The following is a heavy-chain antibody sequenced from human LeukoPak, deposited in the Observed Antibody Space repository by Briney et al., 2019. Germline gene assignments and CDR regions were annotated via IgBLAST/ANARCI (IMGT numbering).Heavy chain of an antibody. J-gene: IGHJ4*02. CDR1: GFTFSNYG. D-gene: IGHD3-10*01. CDR2: ITSGVGIT. Sequence: PGGSLRLSCAASGFTFSNYGMNWVRQAPGKGLEWVSIITSGVGITYYADSVKGRFTISRDNSKNTLHLQMNSLRAEDTAVYYCAKGDYYDFDYWGQGTLVTVSS. CDR3: AKGDYYDFDY. V-gene: IGHV3-23*01.